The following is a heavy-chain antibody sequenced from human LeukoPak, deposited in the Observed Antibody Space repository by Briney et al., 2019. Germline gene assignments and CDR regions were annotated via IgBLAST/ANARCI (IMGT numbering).Heavy chain of an antibody. J-gene: IGHJ4*02. Sequence: GGSLRLSCAASGFTFSNYWMSWVRQAPGKGLEWVANIKPDGSEKYYVDSVKGRLTISRDNAKNSLYLQINSLRADDTAVYYCVRDRFGYSDYWGQGTLSPSPQ. CDR3: VRDRFGYSDY. V-gene: IGHV3-7*01. CDR1: GFTFSNYW. CDR2: IKPDGSEK. D-gene: IGHD3-22*01.